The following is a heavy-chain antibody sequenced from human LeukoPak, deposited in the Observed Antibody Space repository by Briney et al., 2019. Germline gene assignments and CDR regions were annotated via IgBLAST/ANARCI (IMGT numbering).Heavy chain of an antibody. V-gene: IGHV3-30*02. J-gene: IGHJ4*02. CDR3: AKDAGGTYSQAIDY. D-gene: IGHD1-26*01. CDR1: GFTFSIYG. CDR2: VRNDGFNT. Sequence: QPGGSLRLSCAPSGFTFSIYGIHWVRQAPGKGLEWVAFVRNDGFNTYYAGSVKGRFTISRDNSKNTVFLQMNNPRVEDTAVYYCAKDAGGTYSQAIDYWGQGTLVTVSS.